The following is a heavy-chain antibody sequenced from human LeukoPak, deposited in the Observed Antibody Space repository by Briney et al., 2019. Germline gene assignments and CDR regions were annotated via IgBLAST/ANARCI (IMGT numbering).Heavy chain of an antibody. CDR3: AISTSPYVIEVWTNGPLDY. CDR1: GYTFTGYY. Sequence: ASVKVSCKASGYTFTGYYMHWVRQAPGQGPEWMGRINPKSGGTNYAQEFQGRVTMTRDTSINTAYMELSRVRSDDTAVYYCAISTSPYVIEVWTNGPLDYWGQGTLVTVSS. J-gene: IGHJ4*02. V-gene: IGHV1-2*06. CDR2: INPKSGGT. D-gene: IGHD3-22*01.